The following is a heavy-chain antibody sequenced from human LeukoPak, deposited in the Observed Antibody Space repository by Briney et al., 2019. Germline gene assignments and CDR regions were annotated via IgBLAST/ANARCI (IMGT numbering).Heavy chain of an antibody. CDR2: INSNTGGT. J-gene: IGHJ3*02. CDR3: ARATSSGYIDM. D-gene: IGHD3-22*01. Sequence: ASVKVSCKASGYIFIGYYIHWVRQAPGQGLEWMGWINSNTGGTNYAQKFQGRVTMTRDTSISTAYMEMNSLRSDDTAIYYCARATSSGYIDMWGQGTMVTVSA. CDR1: GYIFIGYY. V-gene: IGHV1-2*02.